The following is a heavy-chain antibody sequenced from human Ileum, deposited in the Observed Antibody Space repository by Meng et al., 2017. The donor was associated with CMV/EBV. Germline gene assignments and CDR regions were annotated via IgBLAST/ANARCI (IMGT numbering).Heavy chain of an antibody. CDR2: IYYTGSP. CDR1: GGSISSSMYY. V-gene: IGHV4-39*01. CDR3: VRFSGYLGTTFDY. Sequence: VSGGSISSSMYYWGWIRQPPGKGLEWIGYIYYTGSPYYSPSLKSRVTMSVDSSKTQFSLKLTSVTASDTAVYYCVRFSGYLGTTFDYWGQGTLVTVSS. J-gene: IGHJ4*02. D-gene: IGHD3-22*01.